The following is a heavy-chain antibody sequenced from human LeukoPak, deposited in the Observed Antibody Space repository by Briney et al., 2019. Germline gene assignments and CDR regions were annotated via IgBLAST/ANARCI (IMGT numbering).Heavy chain of an antibody. Sequence: GGSLRLSCAVSGFTFSSCGMHWVRQAPGKGLEWVAVISYDGSNKYYADSVKGRFTISRDNSKNTLYLQMNSLRAEDTAVYYCAKDSGSYHLDYWGRGTLVTVSS. CDR2: ISYDGSNK. D-gene: IGHD1-26*01. J-gene: IGHJ4*02. CDR3: AKDSGSYHLDY. V-gene: IGHV3-30*18. CDR1: GFTFSSCG.